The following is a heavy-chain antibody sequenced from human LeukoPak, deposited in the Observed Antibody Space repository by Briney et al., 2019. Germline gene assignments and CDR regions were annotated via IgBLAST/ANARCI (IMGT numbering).Heavy chain of an antibody. CDR2: IYYSGST. CDR1: GGSISSYY. V-gene: IGHV4-39*01. CDR3: ARHYMPSDWFDP. Sequence: SETLSLTCTVSGGSISSYYWGWIRQPPGKGLEWIGSIYYSGSTYYNPSLKSRVTISVDTSKNQFSLKLSSVTAADTAVYYCARHYMPSDWFDPWGQGTLVTVSS. J-gene: IGHJ5*02. D-gene: IGHD2-2*01.